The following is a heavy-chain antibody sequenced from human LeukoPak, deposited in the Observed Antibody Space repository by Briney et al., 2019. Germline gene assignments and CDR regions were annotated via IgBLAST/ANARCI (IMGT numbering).Heavy chain of an antibody. CDR1: GFTFSSYA. CDR3: ARGYCGGACLGLVRPYYYYGMDV. Sequence: GGALRLSCKASGFTFSSYAVHWARQAPGKGLEWVSVISPDETKDYYADSVKGRFTISRDNHKNTLYLQMKNLRPEDTAVYYCARGYCGGACLGLVRPYYYYGMDVWGQGTTVTVSS. J-gene: IGHJ6*02. D-gene: IGHD2-21*02. V-gene: IGHV3-30-3*01. CDR2: ISPDETKD.